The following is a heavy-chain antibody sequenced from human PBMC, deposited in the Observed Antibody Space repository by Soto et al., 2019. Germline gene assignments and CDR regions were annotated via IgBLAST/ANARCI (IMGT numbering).Heavy chain of an antibody. V-gene: IGHV3-23*01. D-gene: IGHD3-3*01. CDR2: ISGSGGST. CDR3: AKDRVNYDFWSAVAFYYYYGMDV. J-gene: IGHJ6*02. CDR1: GLTFGCHS. Sequence: SSGLTFGCHSRRWVLQATGQGLEWVSAISGSGGSTYYADSVKGRFTISRDNSKNTLYLQMNSLRAEDTAVYYCAKDRVNYDFWSAVAFYYYYGMDVWGQGTTVNVSS.